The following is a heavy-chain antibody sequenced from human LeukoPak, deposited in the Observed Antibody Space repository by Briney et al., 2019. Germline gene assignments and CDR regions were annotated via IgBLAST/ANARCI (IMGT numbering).Heavy chain of an antibody. CDR1: GFTLSSYE. V-gene: IGHV3-7*01. Sequence: GGSLRLSCAASGFTLSSYEMNWVRQAPGKGLEWVANIKQDGSEKYYVDSVKGRFTTSRDNAKNSLYLQMNSLRAEDTAVYYCAREYSSSWYSYYYYYMDVWGKGTTVTVSS. CDR2: IKQDGSEK. J-gene: IGHJ6*03. CDR3: AREYSSSWYSYYYYYMDV. D-gene: IGHD6-13*01.